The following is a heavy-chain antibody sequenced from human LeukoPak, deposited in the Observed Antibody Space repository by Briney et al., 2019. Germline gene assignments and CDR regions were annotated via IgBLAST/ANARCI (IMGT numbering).Heavy chain of an antibody. CDR3: ARTPQQQLVLHASYFDY. CDR2: ISTYNGNT. D-gene: IGHD6-13*01. Sequence: EASVKVSCKASGYTFTNYGISWVRQAPGQGLEWMGWISTYNGNTNYAQKLQGRVTMTTDTSTSTAYMELRSLRSDDTAVYYCARTPQQQLVLHASYFDYWGQGTLVTVSS. J-gene: IGHJ4*02. CDR1: GYTFTNYG. V-gene: IGHV1-18*01.